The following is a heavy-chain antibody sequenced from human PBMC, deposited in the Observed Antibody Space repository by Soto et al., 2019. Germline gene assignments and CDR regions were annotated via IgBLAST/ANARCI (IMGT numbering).Heavy chain of an antibody. V-gene: IGHV3-64*01. CDR1: GFTFSRYA. CDR3: ARGGRGYEFDY. J-gene: IGHJ4*02. CDR2: ISSNGGST. Sequence: EVQLVESGGGLVQPGGSLRLSCAASGFTFSRYAMHWVRQAPGKGLEYVSPISSNGGSTYYANSVKGRFTISRDNSKNTLYLQMGSLRHEETAVYYCARGGRGYEFDYWGQGTLVTVSS. D-gene: IGHD5-12*01.